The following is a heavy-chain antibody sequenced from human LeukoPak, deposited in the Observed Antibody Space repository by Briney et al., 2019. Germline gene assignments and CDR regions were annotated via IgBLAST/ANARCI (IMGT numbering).Heavy chain of an antibody. Sequence: GGSLRLSCAASGFTFSDYNMNWVRQAPGKGLEGVSYITNGGSTIHHADSVKGRFTISRNNAKKTLYLQMNSLRAEDTAVYYCARSIGLTGGGVDVWGQGTTVTVSS. J-gene: IGHJ6*02. CDR1: GFTFSDYN. D-gene: IGHD3-9*01. CDR3: ARSIGLTGGGVDV. V-gene: IGHV3-11*01. CDR2: ITNGGSTI.